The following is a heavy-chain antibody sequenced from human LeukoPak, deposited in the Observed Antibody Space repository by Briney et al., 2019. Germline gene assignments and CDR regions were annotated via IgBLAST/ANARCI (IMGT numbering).Heavy chain of an antibody. V-gene: IGHV1-46*01. CDR2: INPSGGST. CDR1: GYTFTSYY. J-gene: IGHJ4*02. Sequence: GASVKVSCKASGYTFTSYYMQWVRQAPGQGLEWMGIINPSGGSTSYAQKFQGRVTITRDTSTSTVYMDLSSLRSEDTAVYYCARGGRKDGGENDSSLDYWGQGTLVTVSS. D-gene: IGHD4-23*01. CDR3: ARGGRKDGGENDSSLDY.